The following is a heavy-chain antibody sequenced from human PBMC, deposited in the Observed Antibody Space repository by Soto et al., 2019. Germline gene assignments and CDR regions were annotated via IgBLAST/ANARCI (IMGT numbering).Heavy chain of an antibody. Sequence: QITLKESGPTLVKPTQTLTLTCTFSGFSLSSTRMAVGWIRQPPGKALEWLALIYWDDDKRYSPFLKSRLTITKDPSKYPVVLTMSNMDPVDTARYFCAHIVVAGLGYYFDYWGQGTLVTVSS. D-gene: IGHD6-19*01. CDR2: IYWDDDK. CDR3: AHIVVAGLGYYFDY. J-gene: IGHJ4*02. CDR1: GFSLSSTRMA. V-gene: IGHV2-5*02.